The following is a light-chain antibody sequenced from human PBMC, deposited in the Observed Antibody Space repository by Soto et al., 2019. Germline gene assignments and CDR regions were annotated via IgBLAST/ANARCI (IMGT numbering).Light chain of an antibody. Sequence: EIVLTQSPGTLSLSPGERATLSCRASQSVSNNYLAWYQQKPGQAPRLLIYGASNRATGIPDRFSGSGSGTEFNITISSLQSDDSAVYYCQQYNNWPRATFGGGTKVDIK. CDR2: GAS. CDR3: QQYNNWPRAT. J-gene: IGKJ4*01. CDR1: QSVSNN. V-gene: IGKV3D-15*01.